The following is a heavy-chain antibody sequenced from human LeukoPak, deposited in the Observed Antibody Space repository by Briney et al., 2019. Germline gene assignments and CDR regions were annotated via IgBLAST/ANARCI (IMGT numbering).Heavy chain of an antibody. CDR3: ARVVQDGVKNWFFDL. CDR1: GGSINNYY. Sequence: SEILSLTCTVSGGSINNYYWTWLRQPPGKGLEWIGYSYYSGSTNYNPSLMSRVTISVDTSKNQFSLKLSSVTAADTAVYYCARVVQDGVKNWFFDLWGRGTLVTVSS. J-gene: IGHJ2*01. D-gene: IGHD4-17*01. V-gene: IGHV4-59*01. CDR2: SYYSGST.